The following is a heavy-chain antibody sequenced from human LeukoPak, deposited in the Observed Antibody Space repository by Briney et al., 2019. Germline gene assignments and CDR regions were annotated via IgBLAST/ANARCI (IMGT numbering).Heavy chain of an antibody. J-gene: IGHJ6*02. CDR3: AKIPVTSSSGYYYYGMDV. D-gene: IGHD2-21*02. CDR1: GFTFSSYA. V-gene: IGHV3-23*01. CDR2: ISGSGGST. Sequence: PGGSLRLSCAASGFTFSSYAMSWVRQAPGKVLEWVSAISGSGGSTYYADSVKGRFTISRDNSKSTLYLHMNSLRAEDTAVYYCAKIPVTSSSGYYYYGMDVWGQGTTVTVSS.